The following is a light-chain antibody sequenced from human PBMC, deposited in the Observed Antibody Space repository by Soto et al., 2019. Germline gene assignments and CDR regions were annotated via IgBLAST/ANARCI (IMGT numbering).Light chain of an antibody. CDR2: HAS. CDR1: QSVSRNF. CDR3: PQYASARRT. V-gene: IGKV3-20*01. Sequence: ENVLTQSPGTLSLSPGERATLSCRASQSVSRNFLAWYRQKPGQAPRLLIYHASNRDTGIPDRFSGSGSGTDFPLTIGRLEPEDFAMYYCPQYASARRTFGQGTNLAIK. J-gene: IGKJ2*01.